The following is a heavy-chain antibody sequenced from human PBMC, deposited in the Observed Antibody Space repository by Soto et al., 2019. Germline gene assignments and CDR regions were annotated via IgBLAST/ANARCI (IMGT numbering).Heavy chain of an antibody. CDR2: IYYSGST. D-gene: IGHD6-19*01. Sequence: QVQLQESGPGLVKPSETLSLTCTVSGGSISSYYWSWIRQPRGKGLEWIGYIYYSGSTNYNPSLKSRVTISVDTSKNQFSLKLSSVTAADTAVYYCARAVAGNLFDYWGQGTLVTVSS. CDR1: GGSISSYY. CDR3: ARAVAGNLFDY. V-gene: IGHV4-59*01. J-gene: IGHJ4*02.